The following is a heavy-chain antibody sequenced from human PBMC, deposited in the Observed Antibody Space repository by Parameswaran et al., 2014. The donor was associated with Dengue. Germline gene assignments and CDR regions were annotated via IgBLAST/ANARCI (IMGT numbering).Heavy chain of an antibody. J-gene: IGHJ4*01. CDR2: FYDSGST. D-gene: IGHD4-17*01. Sequence: WTRQPPGKGLEWMGYFYDSGSTYYNPSLKSRVTISVDTSKNQLSLQLSSVTAADTAVYYCARGHDYGDSLPFDYWARNLVTVSS. CDR3: ARGHDYGDSLPFDY. V-gene: IGHV4-31*02.